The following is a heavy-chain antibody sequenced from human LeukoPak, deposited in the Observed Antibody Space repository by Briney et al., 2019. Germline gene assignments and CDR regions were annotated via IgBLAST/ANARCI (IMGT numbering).Heavy chain of an antibody. Sequence: KTSETLSLTCTVSGGSISSYYWIWIRQPPGKGLVWIGYIYYSGCTNYNPTLKSRVTISVDTSKNQFSLKLSSVTAADTAVYYCARAYCGGDCYLPDKFDDWGQGTLVTVSS. V-gene: IGHV4-59*01. J-gene: IGHJ4*02. D-gene: IGHD2-21*02. CDR1: GGSISSYY. CDR3: ARAYCGGDCYLPDKFDD. CDR2: IYYSGCT.